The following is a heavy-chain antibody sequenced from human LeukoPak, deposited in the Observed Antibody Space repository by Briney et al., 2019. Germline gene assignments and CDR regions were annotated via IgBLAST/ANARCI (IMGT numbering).Heavy chain of an antibody. J-gene: IGHJ5*02. V-gene: IGHV4-39*07. D-gene: IGHD3-9*01. CDR3: ARDLLYYDILTGYYTRDWFDP. Sequence: SETLSLTCTVSGGSISSSSYYWGWIRQPPGKGPEWIGSIYYSGSTYYNPSPKSRVTISVDTSKNQFSLKLSSVTAADTAVYYCARDLLYYDILTGYYTRDWFDPWGQGTLVTVSS. CDR2: IYYSGST. CDR1: GGSISSSSYY.